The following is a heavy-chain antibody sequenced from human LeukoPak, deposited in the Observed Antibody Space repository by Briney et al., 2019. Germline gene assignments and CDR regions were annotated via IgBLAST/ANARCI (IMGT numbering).Heavy chain of an antibody. CDR1: GGSISSGDYY. J-gene: IGHJ4*02. D-gene: IGHD2-8*01. CDR2: IYYSGST. V-gene: IGHV4-30-4*08. CDR3: ARVLMVYAIVNY. Sequence: SETLSLTCTVSGGSISSGDYYWSWIRQPPGKGLEWIGYIYYSGSTYHNPSLKSRVTISVDTSKNQFSLKLSSVTAADTAVYYCARVLMVYAIVNYWGQGTLVTVSS.